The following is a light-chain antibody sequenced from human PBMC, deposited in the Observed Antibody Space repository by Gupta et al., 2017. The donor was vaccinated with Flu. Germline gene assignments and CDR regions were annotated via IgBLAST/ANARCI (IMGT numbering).Light chain of an antibody. CDR1: QSIRRY. CDR2: GAS. CDR3: QQSYTTPYA. J-gene: IGKJ2*01. V-gene: IGKV1-39*01. Sequence: IQMTQSPSSLSASVGDRVNITCRASQSIRRYVNWYQQKPGGAPKLLIYGASRLQSGVPSKFSGGASGTDFTITISNLQTEDCATYYCQQSYTTPYAFGQGTKL.